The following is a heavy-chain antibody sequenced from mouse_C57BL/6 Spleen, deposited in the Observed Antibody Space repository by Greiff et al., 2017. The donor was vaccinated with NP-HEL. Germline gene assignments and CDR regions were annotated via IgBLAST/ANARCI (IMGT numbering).Heavy chain of an antibody. CDR3: TIVTVAMDY. CDR1: GFTFRSYA. D-gene: IGHD2-12*01. Sequence: EVNVVESGEGLVKPGGSLKLSCAASGFTFRSYAMSWVRQTPEKRLEWVAYISSGGDYIYYADTVKGRFTISRDNARNTLYLQMSSLKSEDTAMYYCTIVTVAMDYWGQGTSVTVSS. J-gene: IGHJ4*01. V-gene: IGHV5-9-1*02. CDR2: ISSGGDYI.